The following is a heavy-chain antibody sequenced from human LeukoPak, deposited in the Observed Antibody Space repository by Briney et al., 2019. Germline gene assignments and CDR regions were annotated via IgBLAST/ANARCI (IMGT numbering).Heavy chain of an antibody. Sequence: GGSLRLSCAASGFTFSSYAMHWVRQAPGKGLEWVAVISYDGSSKYYADSVKGRFTISRDNSKNTLYLQMNSLRAEDTAVYYCARDPNSSGWYSDFDYWGQGTLVTVSS. J-gene: IGHJ4*02. D-gene: IGHD6-19*01. V-gene: IGHV3-30-3*01. CDR1: GFTFSSYA. CDR3: ARDPNSSGWYSDFDY. CDR2: ISYDGSSK.